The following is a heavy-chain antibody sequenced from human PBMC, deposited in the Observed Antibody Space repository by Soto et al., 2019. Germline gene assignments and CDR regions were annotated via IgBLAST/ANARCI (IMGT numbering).Heavy chain of an antibody. CDR3: AGALENPYFYYVLNV. V-gene: IGHV3-30*03. D-gene: IGHD1-1*01. CDR2: TTYDGGIE. Sequence: QGKLVESGGGVVQPGRSLSLSCAASGFSFSSYGMEWVRLAPGKGLEWVAATTYDGGIENYVDSVKGRFTISRDNSKNTLYLQMNSLRVEDTATYYCAGALENPYFYYVLNVWGQGTTVTVSS. J-gene: IGHJ6*02. CDR1: GFSFSSYG.